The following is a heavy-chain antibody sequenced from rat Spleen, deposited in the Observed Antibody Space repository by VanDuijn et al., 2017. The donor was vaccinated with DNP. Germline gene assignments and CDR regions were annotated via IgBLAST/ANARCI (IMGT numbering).Heavy chain of an antibody. D-gene: IGHD1-12*02. V-gene: IGHV5S23*01. CDR3: AKHWYGSFDY. CDR2: ISSTGVVT. Sequence: EVQLVESGGGLVQPGNSLKVSCAASGFTFSDYAMAWVRQSPKKSLEWVAAISSTGVVTYYRDSVKGRFTVSRDNRKSILYLQMDSLRSEDTATYYCAKHWYGSFDYWGQGVMVTISP. CDR1: GFTFSDYA. J-gene: IGHJ2*01.